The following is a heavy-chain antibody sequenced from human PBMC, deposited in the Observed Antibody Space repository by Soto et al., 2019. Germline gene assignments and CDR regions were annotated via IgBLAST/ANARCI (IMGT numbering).Heavy chain of an antibody. V-gene: IGHV3-30*18. Sequence: QVQLVESGGGVVQPGRSLRLSCAASGFTFSSYGMHWVRQAPGKGLEWVAVISYDGSNKYYADSVKGRFTISRDNSKNTLYLKMNSLRVEDTAVYYCAKAGGGIVVVVAAADYWGQGTLVTVSS. D-gene: IGHD2-15*01. CDR1: GFTFSSYG. CDR2: ISYDGSNK. J-gene: IGHJ4*02. CDR3: AKAGGGIVVVVAAADY.